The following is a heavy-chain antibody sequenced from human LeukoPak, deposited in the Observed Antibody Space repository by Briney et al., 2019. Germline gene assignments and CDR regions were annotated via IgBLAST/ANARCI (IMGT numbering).Heavy chain of an antibody. CDR2: INHSGST. D-gene: IGHD4-23*01. CDR1: GGSFSGYY. J-gene: IGHJ6*02. Sequence: SETLSLTCAVYGGSFSGYYWSWIRQPPGKGLEWIGEINHSGSTNYNPSLKSRVTISVDTSKNQFSLKLSSVTAADRAVYYCARERRRTVVTRHPGDDYYYYGMDVWGQGTTVTVSS. CDR3: ARERRRTVVTRHPGDDYYYYGMDV. V-gene: IGHV4-34*01.